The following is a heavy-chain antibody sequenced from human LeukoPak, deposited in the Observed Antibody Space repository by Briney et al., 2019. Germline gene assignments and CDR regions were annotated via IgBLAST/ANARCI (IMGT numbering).Heavy chain of an antibody. D-gene: IGHD2-2*01. J-gene: IGHJ6*02. CDR3: ARSIYCSSTSCYYGMDV. CDR1: GYTFTSYY. Sequence: ASVKVSCKASGYTFTSYYMHWVRQAPGQGLEWMGTINPSGGSTNYAQKFQGRVTMTRDTSTSTVYMELSSLRSEDTAVYYCARSIYCSSTSCYYGMDVWGQGTTVTVSS. V-gene: IGHV1-46*01. CDR2: INPSGGST.